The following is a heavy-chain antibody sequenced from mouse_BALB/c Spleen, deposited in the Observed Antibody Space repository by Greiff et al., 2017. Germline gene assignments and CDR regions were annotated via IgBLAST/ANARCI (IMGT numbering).Heavy chain of an antibody. Sequence: EVHLVESGGGLVKPGGSLKLSCAASGFTFSSYAMSWVRQTPEKRLEWVASISSGGSTYYPDSVKGRFTISRDNARNILYLQMSSLRSEDTAMYYCARADGNYWYYFDYWGQGTTLTVSS. D-gene: IGHD2-1*01. CDR3: ARADGNYWYYFDY. CDR1: GFTFSSYA. CDR2: ISSGGST. J-gene: IGHJ2*01. V-gene: IGHV5-6-5*01.